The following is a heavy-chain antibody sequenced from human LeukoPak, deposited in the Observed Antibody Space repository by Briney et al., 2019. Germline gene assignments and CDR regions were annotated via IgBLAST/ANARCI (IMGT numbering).Heavy chain of an antibody. V-gene: IGHV1-69*13. Sequence: SVXVSCTASGGTFSSYGISWVRQAPGQGLEWMGXSSPIFGTANYAQKFQGRVTITADESTSTAYMELSSLRSEDTAVYYCARDGGYCSSTSCAFDYWGQGTLVTVSS. D-gene: IGHD2-2*01. CDR2: SSPIFGTA. J-gene: IGHJ4*02. CDR3: ARDGGYCSSTSCAFDY. CDR1: GGTFSSYG.